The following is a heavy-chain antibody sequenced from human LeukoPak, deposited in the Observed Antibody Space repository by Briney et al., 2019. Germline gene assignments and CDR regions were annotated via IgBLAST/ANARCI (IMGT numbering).Heavy chain of an antibody. J-gene: IGHJ5*02. Sequence: GGSLRLSCAASGFTFSSNGMHWVRQAPGKGLEWVAVIWYDGNNKYYADSVKGRFTIPRDNSKNTLFLQMNSLRAEDTAVYYCATDAGHWFDPWGQGTLVTVSS. CDR2: IWYDGNNK. CDR3: ATDAGHWFDP. CDR1: GFTFSSNG. V-gene: IGHV3-33*01.